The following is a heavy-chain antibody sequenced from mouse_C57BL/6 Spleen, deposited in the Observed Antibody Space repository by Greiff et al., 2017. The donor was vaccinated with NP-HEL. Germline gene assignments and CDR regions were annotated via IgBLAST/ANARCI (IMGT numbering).Heavy chain of an antibody. CDR2: ISYDGSN. CDR1: GYSITSGYY. CDR3: ARAITTVVAGGYFDY. V-gene: IGHV3-6*01. Sequence: DVKLQESGPGLVKPSQSLSLTCSVTGYSITSGYYWNWIRQFPGNKLEWMGYISYDGSNNYNPSLKNRISITRDTSKNQFFLKLNSVTTEDTATYYCARAITTVVAGGYFDYWGQGTTLTVSS. D-gene: IGHD1-1*01. J-gene: IGHJ2*01.